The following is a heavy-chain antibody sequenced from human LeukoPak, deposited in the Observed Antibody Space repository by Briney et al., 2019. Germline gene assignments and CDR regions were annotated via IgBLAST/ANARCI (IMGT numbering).Heavy chain of an antibody. CDR1: GGSISSGSYY. CDR3: ARDLVAFDY. D-gene: IGHD2-15*01. CDR2: IYTSGST. V-gene: IGHV4-61*02. Sequence: PSQTPSLTCTVSGGSISSGSYYWSWIRQPAGKGLEWIGRIYTSGSTNYNPSLKSRVTISVDTSKNQFSLKLNSVTAADTAVYYCARDLVAFDYWGQGALVIVSS. J-gene: IGHJ4*02.